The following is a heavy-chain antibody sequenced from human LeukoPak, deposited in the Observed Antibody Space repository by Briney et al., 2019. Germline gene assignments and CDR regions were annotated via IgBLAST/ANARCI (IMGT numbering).Heavy chain of an antibody. CDR1: GGSISNYY. CDR3: ARWGSIAVARFDD. V-gene: IGHV4-59*01. CDR2: IYYTGST. J-gene: IGHJ4*02. D-gene: IGHD6-6*01. Sequence: SETLSLTCTVSGGSISNYYWSWIRQPPGKGLEWIGYIYYTGSTNYNPSLKSRVNISVDTSKNQFSLNLTSVSAADTAVYYCARWGSIAVARFDDWGQGTLVTVSS.